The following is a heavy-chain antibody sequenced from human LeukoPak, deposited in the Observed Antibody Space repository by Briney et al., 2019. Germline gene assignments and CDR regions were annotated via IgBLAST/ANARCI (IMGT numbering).Heavy chain of an antibody. V-gene: IGHV3-7*01. CDR1: GFTFGSYE. CDR2: IKQDGSEK. J-gene: IGHJ4*02. CDR3: ARAGRGGYSYGLNFDY. Sequence: PGGSLRLSCEASGFTFGSYEMTWVRQAPGKGVEWVANIKQDGSEKYYVDSVKGRFTISRDNAKNSLYLQMNSLRAEDTAVYYCARAGRGGYSYGLNFDYWGQGTLVTVSS. D-gene: IGHD5-18*01.